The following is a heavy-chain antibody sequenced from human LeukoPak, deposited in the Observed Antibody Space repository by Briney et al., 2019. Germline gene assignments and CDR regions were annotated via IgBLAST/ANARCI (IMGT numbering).Heavy chain of an antibody. CDR3: ARQGWLRVFDWFEP. CDR2: IYPGDSDI. CDR1: GYSFTSYW. Sequence: ESLKIYCKGSGYSFTSYWIGAMRHLPGKCLEWMGIIYPGDSDIRYSPSFQGQVNISAVQSISLPYLQRGKLRGPDTALFYGARQGWLRVFDWFEPWGQGTLVTVFS. J-gene: IGHJ5*02. D-gene: IGHD6-19*01. V-gene: IGHV5-51*01.